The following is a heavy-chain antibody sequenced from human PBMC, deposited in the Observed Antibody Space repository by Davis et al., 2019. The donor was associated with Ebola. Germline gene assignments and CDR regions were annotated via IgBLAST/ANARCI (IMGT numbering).Heavy chain of an antibody. CDR3: AKDRSQWLVIEGMDV. D-gene: IGHD6-19*01. Sequence: PGGSLRLSCAASGFTFSSYAMSWVRQAPGKGLEWVSAISGSGGSTYYADSVKGRFTISRDNSKNTLYLQMNSLRAEDTALYYCAKDRSQWLVIEGMDVWGQGTTVTVSS. V-gene: IGHV3-23*01. J-gene: IGHJ6*02. CDR1: GFTFSSYA. CDR2: ISGSGGST.